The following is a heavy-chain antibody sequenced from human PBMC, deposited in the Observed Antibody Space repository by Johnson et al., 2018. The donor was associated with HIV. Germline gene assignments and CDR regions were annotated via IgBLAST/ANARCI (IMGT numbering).Heavy chain of an antibody. V-gene: IGHV3-15*01. Sequence: VQLVESGGGLVQPGGSLRLSCTASGFTVSSNYMSWVRQAPGKGLEWVGRIKSKTDGGTTDYAAPVKGRFTISRDDSKNTLYLQMNSLKTEDTAVYYCTTVLVDSSGYYVDGFDMWGQGTMVTVSS. CDR1: GFTVSSNY. D-gene: IGHD3-22*01. J-gene: IGHJ3*02. CDR2: IKSKTDGGTT. CDR3: TTVLVDSSGYYVDGFDM.